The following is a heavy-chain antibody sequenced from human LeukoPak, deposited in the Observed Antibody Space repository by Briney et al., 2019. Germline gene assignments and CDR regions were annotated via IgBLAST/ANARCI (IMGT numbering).Heavy chain of an antibody. CDR2: IRQDGREK. V-gene: IGHV3-7*03. J-gene: IGHJ4*02. D-gene: IGHD2-15*01. CDR1: GITFSNYW. CDR3: ARDVSDENDSASRMHLDS. Sequence: GGSLRLSCAASGITFSNYWMTWVRQAPGKGLEWVANIRQDGREKNYVDSVKGRFTISRDNARNSLILQMNRLRAEDAAVYYCARDVSDENDSASRMHLDSWGQGTLVSVSS.